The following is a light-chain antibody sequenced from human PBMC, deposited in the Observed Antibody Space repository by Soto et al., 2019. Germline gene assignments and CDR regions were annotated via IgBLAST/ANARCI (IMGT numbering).Light chain of an antibody. J-gene: IGLJ3*02. CDR2: QDN. CDR1: KLGNKY. V-gene: IGLV3-1*01. Sequence: SYELTQPPSVSVSPGQTAIITCSGDKLGNKYTCWYQQKPGQSPVLVIYQDNKRPSGIPERFSGSNSGNTATLTISGTQAMDEADYYCHAWASRSYVVFGGGTKLTVL. CDR3: HAWASRSYVV.